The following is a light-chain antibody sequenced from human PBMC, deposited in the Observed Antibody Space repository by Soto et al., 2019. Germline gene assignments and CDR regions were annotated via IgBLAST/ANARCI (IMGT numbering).Light chain of an antibody. CDR2: GAS. Sequence: EIVLTQSPGTLSLSPGQRGTLSCRASQSVSSSYLAWYQQKPGQAPRLLIYGASSRATGIPDRFSGSGSGTDFTLTISRLEPEDFAVYYCQQYGSSPLTFVVGTKVEIK. J-gene: IGKJ4*01. V-gene: IGKV3-20*01. CDR3: QQYGSSPLT. CDR1: QSVSSSY.